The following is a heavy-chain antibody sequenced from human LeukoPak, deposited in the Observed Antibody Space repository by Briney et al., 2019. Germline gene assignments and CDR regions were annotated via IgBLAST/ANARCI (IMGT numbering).Heavy chain of an antibody. CDR3: ARGRVSSSTWYSTYYYYFYMDV. J-gene: IGHJ6*03. D-gene: IGHD4-11*01. V-gene: IGHV4-59*01. CDR2: VDHTGST. Sequence: SETLSLTCSVSDDSITMYYWTWIRQPPGKGLGWIGYVDHTGSTNFNPSLNGRVSISRDTSKNLFSLRLRSVTAADTAVYFCARGRVSSSTWYSTYYYYFYMDVWGKGTTVTVSS. CDR1: DDSITMYY.